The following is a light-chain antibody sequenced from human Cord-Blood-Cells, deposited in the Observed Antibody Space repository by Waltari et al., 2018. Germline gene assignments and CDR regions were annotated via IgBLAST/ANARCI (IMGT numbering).Light chain of an antibody. J-gene: IGLJ2*01. CDR3: SSYAGSNNYVV. Sequence: SALTQPPSASGSPGPSVTISCTGTSIDVGGYNYVSWYQQHPGKAPKLMIYEVSKRPSGVPDRFSGSKSGNTASLNVSGLQAEDEADYYCSSYAGSNNYVVFGGGTKLTVL. CDR1: SIDVGGYNY. CDR2: EVS. V-gene: IGLV2-8*01.